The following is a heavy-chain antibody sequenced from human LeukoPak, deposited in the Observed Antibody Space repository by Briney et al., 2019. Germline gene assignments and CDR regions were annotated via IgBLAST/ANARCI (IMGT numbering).Heavy chain of an antibody. CDR3: ARALYYYGSGSYFIDP. CDR2: INPNSGGT. V-gene: IGHV1-2*06. CDR1: GYTFTSYD. J-gene: IGHJ5*02. Sequence: ASVKVSCKASGYTFTSYDINWVRQAPGQGLEWMGRINPNSGGTNYAQKFQGRVTMTRDTSISTAYMELSRLRSDDTAVYYCARALYYYGSGSYFIDPWGQGTLVTVSS. D-gene: IGHD3-10*01.